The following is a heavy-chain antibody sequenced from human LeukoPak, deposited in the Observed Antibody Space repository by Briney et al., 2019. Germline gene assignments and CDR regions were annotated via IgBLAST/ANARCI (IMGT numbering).Heavy chain of an antibody. Sequence: SETLSLTCAVCGGSFSGYYWSWIRQPPGKGLEWIGEINHSGSTNYNPSLKSRVTISVDTSKNQFSLKLSSVTAADTAVYYCARGPTVGMDVWGQGTTVTVSS. CDR3: ARGPTVGMDV. J-gene: IGHJ6*02. V-gene: IGHV4-34*01. CDR1: GGSFSGYY. D-gene: IGHD4-17*01. CDR2: INHSGST.